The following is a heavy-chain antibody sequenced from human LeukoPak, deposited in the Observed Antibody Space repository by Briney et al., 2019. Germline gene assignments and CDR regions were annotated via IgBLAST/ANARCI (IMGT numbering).Heavy chain of an antibody. J-gene: IGHJ4*02. CDR1: GFTFSSYA. CDR2: IAYGGSNK. CDR3: ARDLVGAAIDY. D-gene: IGHD1-26*01. V-gene: IGHV3-30-3*01. Sequence: PGGSLRLSCAASGFTFSSYAIHWVRQAPGKGLEWVAVIAYGGSNKYYADSVKGRFTVSRDNSKNTLYLQMNSLRAEDTAVYYCARDLVGAAIDYWGQGTLVTVSS.